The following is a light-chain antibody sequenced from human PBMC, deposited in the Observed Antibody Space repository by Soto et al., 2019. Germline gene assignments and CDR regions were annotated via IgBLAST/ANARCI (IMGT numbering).Light chain of an antibody. CDR3: CSYAGSYSWV. J-gene: IGLJ3*02. V-gene: IGLV2-11*01. CDR2: DVS. Sequence: QSALTQPRSVSGSPGQSVTISCTGTSSDVGAYNYVSWYQHHPGKAPKVMIYDVSERPSGVPDRFSGSKSDNKASLTISGLQAADEADYYCCSYAGSYSWVFGGGTKVTVL. CDR1: SSDVGAYNY.